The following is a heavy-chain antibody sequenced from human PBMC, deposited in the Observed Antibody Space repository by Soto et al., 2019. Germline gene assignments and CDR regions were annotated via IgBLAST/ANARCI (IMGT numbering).Heavy chain of an antibody. CDR1: GGSISSSSYY. Sequence: SETLSLTCTVSGGSISSSSYYWGWIRQPPGKGLEWIGSIYYSGSTYYNPSLKSRVTISVDTSKNQFSLKLSSVTAADTAVYYCVRQQLVTIGYYYYGMDVWGQGTTVTVSS. CDR3: VRQQLVTIGYYYYGMDV. J-gene: IGHJ6*02. V-gene: IGHV4-39*01. D-gene: IGHD6-13*01. CDR2: IYYSGST.